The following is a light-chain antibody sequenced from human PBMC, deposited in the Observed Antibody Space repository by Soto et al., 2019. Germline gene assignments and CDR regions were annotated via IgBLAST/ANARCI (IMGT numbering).Light chain of an antibody. CDR2: TAS. CDR3: QLASNFPPT. V-gene: IGKV1-12*01. J-gene: IGKJ1*01. CDR1: QDISSW. Sequence: DIQMTQSPSSVSASVGDRVTITCRASQDISSWLAWYQQKPGKAPELLIYTASSLQSGVPSRFSGRGSGTDFTLTIGSLQPEDFATYYCQLASNFPPTFGQGTKVEIK.